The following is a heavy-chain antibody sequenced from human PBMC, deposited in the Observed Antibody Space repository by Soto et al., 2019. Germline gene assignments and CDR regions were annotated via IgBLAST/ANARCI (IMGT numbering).Heavy chain of an antibody. CDR1: GYTFTSYA. J-gene: IGHJ4*02. CDR2: INAGNGNT. Sequence: SVKVSCKASGYTFTSYAIHWVRQAPGQRLEWMGWINAGNGNTKYSQKFQGRVTITRDTSATTAYMELSSLTSEDTAVYYCTRVQSGESWGYYFDYWGQGALVTVSS. CDR3: TRVQSGESWGYYFDY. D-gene: IGHD3-10*01. V-gene: IGHV1-3*01.